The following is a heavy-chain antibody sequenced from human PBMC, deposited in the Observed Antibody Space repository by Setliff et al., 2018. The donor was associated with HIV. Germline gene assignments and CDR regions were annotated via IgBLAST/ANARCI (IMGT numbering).Heavy chain of an antibody. CDR2: IYYSGST. CDR1: GGSISSGSYY. D-gene: IGHD2-15*01. Sequence: SLTCTVSGGSISSGSYYWSWIRQPAGKGLEWIANIYYSGSTFYNPSLESRVTMSVDTSKNQFSLRLSSVTAADTAVYYCARGVVVAATRWFDPWGQGTLVTVSS. CDR3: ARGVVVAATRWFDP. J-gene: IGHJ5*02. V-gene: IGHV4-39*01.